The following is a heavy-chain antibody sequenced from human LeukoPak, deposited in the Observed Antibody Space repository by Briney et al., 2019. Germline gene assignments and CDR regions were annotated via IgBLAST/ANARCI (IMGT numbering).Heavy chain of an antibody. J-gene: IGHJ4*02. CDR1: GFTVSSNY. V-gene: IGHV3-66*01. CDR3: ARDQYYYYSSGSDY. D-gene: IGHD3-22*01. CDR2: IYSGGST. Sequence: GGSLRLSCAASGFTVSSNYMSWVRQAPGKGLEWVSVIYSGGSTYYADSVRGRFTISRDNSKNTLYLQMNSLRAEDTAVYYCARDQYYYYSSGSDYWGQGTLVTVSS.